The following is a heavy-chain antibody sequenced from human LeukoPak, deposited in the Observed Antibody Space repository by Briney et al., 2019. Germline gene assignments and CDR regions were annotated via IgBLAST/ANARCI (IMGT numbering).Heavy chain of an antibody. V-gene: IGHV1-69*13. J-gene: IGHJ5*02. CDR2: IIPIFGTA. CDR3: ARGRLAALFDP. CDR1: GGTFSSYA. D-gene: IGHD6-6*01. Sequence: EASVKVSCKASGGTFSSYAISWVRQAPGQGLEWMGGIIPIFGTANYAQKFQGRVTITADESTSTAYMELSSLRSEDTAVYYCARGRLAALFDPWGQGTLVTVSS.